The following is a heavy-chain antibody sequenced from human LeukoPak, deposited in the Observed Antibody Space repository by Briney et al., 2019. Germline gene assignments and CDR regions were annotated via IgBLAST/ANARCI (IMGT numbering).Heavy chain of an antibody. Sequence: SETLSLTCTVSGGSISSYYWSWIRQPPGKGLEWIGYIYYSGSTNYNPSLKSRVTISVDTSKNQFSLKLSSVTAADTAVYYCARHLGYDILTGYYPYYFDYWGQGTLVTVSS. D-gene: IGHD3-9*01. CDR2: IYYSGST. CDR1: GGSISSYY. V-gene: IGHV4-59*08. J-gene: IGHJ4*02. CDR3: ARHLGYDILTGYYPYYFDY.